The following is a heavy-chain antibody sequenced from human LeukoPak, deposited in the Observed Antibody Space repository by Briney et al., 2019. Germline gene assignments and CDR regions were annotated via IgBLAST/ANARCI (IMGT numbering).Heavy chain of an antibody. CDR2: FDPEDGET. D-gene: IGHD3-10*01. V-gene: IGHV1-24*01. CDR1: GYTLTELS. CDR3: ATERITMVRGVISYYYYGMDV. Sequence: ASVKVSCKVSGYTLTELSMHWVRQAPGKGLEWMGGFDPEDGETIYAQKFQGRVTMTEDTSTDTAYMELSSLRSGDTAVYYCATERITMVRGVISYYYYGMDVWGQGTTVTVSS. J-gene: IGHJ6*02.